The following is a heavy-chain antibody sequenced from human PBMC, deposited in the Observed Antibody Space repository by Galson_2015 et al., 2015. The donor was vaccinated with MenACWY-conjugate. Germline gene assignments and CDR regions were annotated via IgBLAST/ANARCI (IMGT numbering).Heavy chain of an antibody. J-gene: IGHJ4*02. V-gene: IGHV3-74*01. CDR3: AVYCSSPRCDGAAGGY. Sequence: SLRLSCAASGFTFSNYWMHWVRHAPGKGLEWVALIYSDGSGESYADSVKGRFTISRDNAKNTLYLQMNSLRAEDTAVYYCAVYCSSPRCDGAAGGYWGQGTLVTVSS. CDR1: GFTFSNYW. D-gene: IGHD2-2*01. CDR2: IYSDGSGE.